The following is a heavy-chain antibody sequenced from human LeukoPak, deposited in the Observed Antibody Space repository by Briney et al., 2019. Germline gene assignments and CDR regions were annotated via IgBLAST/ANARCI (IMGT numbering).Heavy chain of an antibody. J-gene: IGHJ4*02. CDR1: GGTFSSYA. D-gene: IGHD5-18*01. CDR2: IIPILGIA. V-gene: IGHV1-69*04. Sequence: ASVKVSCKASGGTFSSYAISWVRQAPGQGLEWMGRIIPILGIANYAQKFQGRVTITADKSTSTAYMELSSLRSEDTAVYYCARDASWIQLPFYWGQGTLVTVSS. CDR3: ARDASWIQLPFY.